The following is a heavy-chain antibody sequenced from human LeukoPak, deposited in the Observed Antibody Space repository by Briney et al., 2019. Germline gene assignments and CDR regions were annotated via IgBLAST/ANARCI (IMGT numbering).Heavy chain of an antibody. CDR2: ISWNSATI. J-gene: IGHJ4*02. V-gene: IGHV3-9*01. CDR1: GFTFNDYA. Sequence: GGSLRLSCAASGFTFNDYAMHWARQAPGKGLEWVSGISWNSATIGYADSGRGRFTISRDNAKNSLYLQMNSLRPEDTALYYCAKDISYYHYDTSGRLDFWGQGTLVTVSS. CDR3: AKDISYYHYDTSGRLDF. D-gene: IGHD3-22*01.